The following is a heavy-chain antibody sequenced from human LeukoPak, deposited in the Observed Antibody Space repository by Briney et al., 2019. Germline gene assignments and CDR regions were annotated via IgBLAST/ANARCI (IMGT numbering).Heavy chain of an antibody. Sequence: SQTLSLTCTASGGSISGYYWSWIRLPPGKGLEWIGYIYYSGSTNYNPSLKSRVTISVDTSKNQFSLKLSSVTAADTAVYHCARGGGYCSGGSCYDYWGQGTLVIASS. V-gene: IGHV4-59*01. CDR1: GGSISGYY. D-gene: IGHD2-15*01. CDR2: IYYSGST. CDR3: ARGGGYCSGGSCYDY. J-gene: IGHJ4*02.